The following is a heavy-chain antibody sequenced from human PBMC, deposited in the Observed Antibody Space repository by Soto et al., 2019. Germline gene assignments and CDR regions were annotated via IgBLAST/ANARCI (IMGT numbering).Heavy chain of an antibody. CDR2: IVPMFGTS. CDR1: GGTSTRYA. CDR3: NRGSEYDFWSGYL. D-gene: IGHD3-3*01. Sequence: QERLVQSGAEVRKPGSSVKVSCKVTGGTSTRYAINWVRQAPGQGLEWMGGIVPMFGTSKYAQKFQGRVTITADTSTNIAYMELRSLKSEDTAVYYCNRGSEYDFWSGYLWGQGTLVSVSS. V-gene: IGHV1-69*06. J-gene: IGHJ4*02.